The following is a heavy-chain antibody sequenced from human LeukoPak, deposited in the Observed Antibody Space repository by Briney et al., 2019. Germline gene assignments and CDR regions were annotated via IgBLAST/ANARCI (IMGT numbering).Heavy chain of an antibody. CDR2: IKQDGSDK. CDR1: GFHISSDW. V-gene: IGHV3-7*04. CDR3: ARMYYDSNASPFDY. D-gene: IGHD3-16*01. J-gene: IGHJ4*02. Sequence: GRSLRLSCAASGFHISSDWMSWVRQAPGKGLEWVANIKQDGSDKYHVDSVKGRFTISRANAKNSLYLQMNSLRAEDTAVYYCARMYYDSNASPFDYWGQGTLVTVSS.